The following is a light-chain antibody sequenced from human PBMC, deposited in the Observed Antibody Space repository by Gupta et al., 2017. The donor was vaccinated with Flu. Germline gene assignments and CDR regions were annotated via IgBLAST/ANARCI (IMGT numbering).Light chain of an antibody. Sequence: TVTITCTRTSGSIASNLVQWYQQRPGTSPNILISADNHRRSGVSDRFSASTDSSSTSATLSISGLRAEDDYDYYCQSYDSRVVVFGGGTKLTVL. CDR2: ADN. CDR1: SGSIASNL. V-gene: IGLV6-57*01. CDR3: QSYDSRVVV. J-gene: IGLJ2*01.